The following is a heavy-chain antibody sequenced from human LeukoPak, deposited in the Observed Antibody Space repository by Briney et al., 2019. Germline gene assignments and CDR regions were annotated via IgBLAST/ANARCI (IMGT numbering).Heavy chain of an antibody. V-gene: IGHV3-66*01. J-gene: IGHJ4*02. Sequence: PGGSLRLSCAASGFTFSSYAMSWVRQAPGKGLEWVSVICSGGSTYYADSVKGRFTISRDNSKNTLYLQMHSLRAEDTAVYYCARDASPYCSSTSCYAQWGQGTLVTVSA. D-gene: IGHD2-2*01. CDR1: GFTFSSYA. CDR3: ARDASPYCSSTSCYAQ. CDR2: ICSGGST.